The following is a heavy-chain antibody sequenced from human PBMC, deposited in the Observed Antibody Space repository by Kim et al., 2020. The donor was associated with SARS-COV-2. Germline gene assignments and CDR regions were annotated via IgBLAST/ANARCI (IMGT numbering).Heavy chain of an antibody. Sequence: GGSLRLSCAASGFTFSSYVMSWVRQAPGKGLEWVSTISGSGGSTYYADSVKGRFTISRDNSKNTLYLQMNSLRAEDTAVYYCAKDGGSHHLYYYYYMDVWGKGTTVTVSS. CDR3: AKDGGSHHLYYYYYMDV. J-gene: IGHJ6*03. CDR2: ISGSGGST. CDR1: GFTFSSYV. V-gene: IGHV3-23*01. D-gene: IGHD2-15*01.